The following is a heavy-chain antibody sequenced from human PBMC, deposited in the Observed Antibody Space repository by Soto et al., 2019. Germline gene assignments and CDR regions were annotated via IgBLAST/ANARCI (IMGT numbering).Heavy chain of an antibody. CDR3: ARKAHSGYDFSDY. J-gene: IGHJ4*02. Sequence: GSLRLSCAASGFTFRSYWLSWVRQAPGKGLEWVANIKQDGSEKYYVDSVKGRFTISRDNAKNSLYLQMNSLRAEDTAVYYCARKAHSGYDFSDYWGQGTLVTVSS. V-gene: IGHV3-7*01. D-gene: IGHD5-12*01. CDR2: IKQDGSEK. CDR1: GFTFRSYW.